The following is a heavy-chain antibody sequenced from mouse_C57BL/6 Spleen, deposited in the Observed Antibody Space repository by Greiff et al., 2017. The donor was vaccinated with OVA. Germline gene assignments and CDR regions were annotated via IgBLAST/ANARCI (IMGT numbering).Heavy chain of an antibody. D-gene: IGHD2-5*01. Sequence: EVNVVESGGGLVQPGESLKLSCESNEYAFPSHDMSWVRKTPEKRLELVAAINSDGGSTYYPDTMERRFIISRDNTKKTLYLQMSSLRSEDTALDYCARHVVTTRYAMDYWGQGTSVTVSS. CDR2: INSDGGST. CDR1: EYAFPSHD. V-gene: IGHV5-2*01. J-gene: IGHJ4*01. CDR3: ARHVVTTRYAMDY.